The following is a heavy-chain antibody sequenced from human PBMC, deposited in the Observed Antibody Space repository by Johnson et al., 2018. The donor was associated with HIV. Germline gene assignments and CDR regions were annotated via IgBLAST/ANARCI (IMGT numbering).Heavy chain of an antibody. Sequence: VQLVESGGGFVQPGGSQRLSCVVFGFTFRSSWMSWVRQAPGKGLEWVANIKQDGSEKYYVDSVKGRFTISRDNAKNSLYLQMNSLRVEDTAVYYCARNDAVTGLKGAFDVWGQGTMVTVSS. CDR3: ARNDAVTGLKGAFDV. CDR1: GFTFRSSW. D-gene: IGHD6-19*01. CDR2: IKQDGSEK. J-gene: IGHJ3*01. V-gene: IGHV3-7*05.